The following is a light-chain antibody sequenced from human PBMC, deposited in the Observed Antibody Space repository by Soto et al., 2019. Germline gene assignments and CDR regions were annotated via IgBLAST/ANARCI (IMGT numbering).Light chain of an antibody. Sequence: EIVLTQSPGTLSLSPGERATLSCRASQTVRNNYLAWYQQKPGQAPRLLIYDASSRATGIPDRFSGGGSGTDFTLTINNLQSEDFAVYYCQQYRNWPRTFGQGTKVDIK. CDR2: DAS. CDR1: QTVRNNY. CDR3: QQYRNWPRT. J-gene: IGKJ1*01. V-gene: IGKV3D-20*02.